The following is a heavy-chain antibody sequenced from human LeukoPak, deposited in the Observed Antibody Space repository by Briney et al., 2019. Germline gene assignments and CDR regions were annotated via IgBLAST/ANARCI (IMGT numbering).Heavy chain of an antibody. J-gene: IGHJ3*02. Sequence: ASVKVSFKASGYTFTGYYMHWVRQAPGQGLEWMGWINPNSGGTNYAQKFQGRVTMTRDTSISTAYMELSRLRSDDTAVYYCARDEGLGSTLLVVTNLAAFDIWGQGTMVTVSS. CDR2: INPNSGGT. CDR1: GYTFTGYY. V-gene: IGHV1-2*02. CDR3: ARDEGLGSTLLVVTNLAAFDI. D-gene: IGHD2-21*02.